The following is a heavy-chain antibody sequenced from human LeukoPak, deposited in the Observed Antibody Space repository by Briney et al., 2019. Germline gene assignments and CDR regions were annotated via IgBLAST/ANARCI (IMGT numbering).Heavy chain of an antibody. Sequence: GGSLRLSCAASGFTVSSNYMAWVRQPPRKGLEWVSVFYPSGTTHYADSVKGRFTVSRHDSKNTLYLQMNSLRVEDTAVYYCATVPRSSCCYTFDYWGQGILVTVSS. CDR2: FYPSGTT. V-gene: IGHV3-53*04. CDR3: ATVPRSSCCYTFDY. J-gene: IGHJ4*02. CDR1: GFTVSSNY. D-gene: IGHD2-2*02.